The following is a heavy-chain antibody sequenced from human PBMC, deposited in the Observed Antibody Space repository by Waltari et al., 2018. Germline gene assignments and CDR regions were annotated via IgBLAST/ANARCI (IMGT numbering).Heavy chain of an antibody. CDR1: GFIFSNYE. D-gene: IGHD3-22*01. J-gene: IGHJ5*02. CDR2: VSVRCKTM. Sequence: EVQLVESGGGLVQPGGSLRLSCAASGFIFSNYEMNWVRQTPGKGLEWVSYVSVRCKTMYNVDSVKGRFTISRDNSKNTLYLQMNSLRAEDTAVYYCAKTRNYYYDSSGYYHHWGQGTLVTVSS. V-gene: IGHV3-48*03. CDR3: AKTRNYYYDSSGYYHH.